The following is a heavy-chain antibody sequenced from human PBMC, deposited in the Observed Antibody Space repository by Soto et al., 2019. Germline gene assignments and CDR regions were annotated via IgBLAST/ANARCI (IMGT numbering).Heavy chain of an antibody. Sequence: PGGSLRLSCAASGFTFSDYYMSWIRQAPGKGLEWVSYISSRSSTIFYADSVKGRFTISRDNVKNSLYLQMNSLRAEDTAVYYCASGTNGAIFVYWRQGILVTVSS. J-gene: IGHJ4*02. CDR1: GFTFSDYY. V-gene: IGHV3-11*01. CDR2: ISSRSSTI. CDR3: ASGTNGAIFVY. D-gene: IGHD2-8*01.